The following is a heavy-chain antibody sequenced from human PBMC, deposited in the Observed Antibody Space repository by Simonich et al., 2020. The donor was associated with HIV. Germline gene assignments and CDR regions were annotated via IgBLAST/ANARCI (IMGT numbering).Heavy chain of an antibody. J-gene: IGHJ4*02. D-gene: IGHD3-10*01. V-gene: IGHV4-39*01. CDR1: GGSIGSSSYY. Sequence: QLQLQESGPGLVKPSETLSLTCTVSGGSIGSSSYYWGWIRQPPGKGREWIGSVYLRGSTYYNPSLTSRVTISVDTSKNQFSLKLSSVTAADTAVYYCARYYGGNTEVDYWGQGTLVTVSS. CDR2: VYLRGST. CDR3: ARYYGGNTEVDY.